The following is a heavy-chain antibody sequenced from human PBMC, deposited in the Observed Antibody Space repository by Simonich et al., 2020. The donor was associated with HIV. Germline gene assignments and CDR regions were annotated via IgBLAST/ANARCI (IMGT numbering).Heavy chain of an antibody. CDR2: INPNSGGT. CDR1: GYTFTDYY. V-gene: IGHV1-2*02. CDR3: ARGPTRGLDY. J-gene: IGHJ4*02. Sequence: QVQLVQSGAEVKKPGASVKVSCKTSGYTFTDYYMHWVRQAPGQGLEWMGCINPNSGGTIYTQKFQGRVTMTRDTSISTAYMELNSLRSDDTAVYYCARGPTRGLDYWGQGTLLNVSS. D-gene: IGHD3-10*01.